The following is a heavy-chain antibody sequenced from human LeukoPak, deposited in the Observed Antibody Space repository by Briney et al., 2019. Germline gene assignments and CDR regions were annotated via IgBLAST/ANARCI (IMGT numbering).Heavy chain of an antibody. CDR1: GFTFSSYG. D-gene: IGHD6-13*01. V-gene: IGHV3-23*01. CDR2: ISGSGGST. CDR3: ARVGALSSSWLLY. J-gene: IGHJ4*02. Sequence: PGGSLRLSCAASGFTFSSYGMSWVRQAPGKGLEWVSAISGSGGSTYYADSVKGRFTISRDNSKNTLYLQMNSLRAEDTAVYYCARVGALSSSWLLYWGQGTLVTVSS.